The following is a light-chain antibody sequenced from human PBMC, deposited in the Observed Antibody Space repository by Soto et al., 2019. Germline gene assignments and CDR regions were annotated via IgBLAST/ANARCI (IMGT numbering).Light chain of an antibody. CDR1: ESVSSN. J-gene: IGKJ2*01. CDR3: QQYNSWPPYT. Sequence: EIVMTQSPDTLSVSPGESATVSCRASESVSSNLAWYQQKAGQAPRLLIYGASTRATGIPARFSGSGSGTEFTLTISTLQSEDVAIYYCQQYNSWPPYTFGQGTKV. V-gene: IGKV3-15*01. CDR2: GAS.